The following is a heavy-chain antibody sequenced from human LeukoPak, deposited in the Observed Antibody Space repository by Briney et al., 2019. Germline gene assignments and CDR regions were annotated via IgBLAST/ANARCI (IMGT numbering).Heavy chain of an antibody. CDR2: ISEDGSGK. CDR1: GFTFRSYA. D-gene: IGHD6-25*01. CDR3: ASRRRTYPPFDP. V-gene: IGHV3-30*14. Sequence: GGSLRLSCAASGFTFRSYAMHWVRQAPGKGLEWVAVISEDGSGKHYADSVKGRFIISRDSSKNTLYPQMNSLRVEDTAIYYCASRRRTYPPFDPWGQGTLVTVSS. J-gene: IGHJ5*02.